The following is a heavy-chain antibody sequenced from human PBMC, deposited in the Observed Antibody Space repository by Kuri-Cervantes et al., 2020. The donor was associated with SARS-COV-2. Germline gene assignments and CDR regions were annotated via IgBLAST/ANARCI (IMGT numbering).Heavy chain of an antibody. CDR2: INHSGST. D-gene: IGHD1-1*01. Sequence: SETLSLTCAVYGGSFSGYYWSWIRQPPGKGLEWIGEINHSGSTNYNPSLKSRVTISVDTSKNQFSLKLSSVTAADTAVYYCARIRHPHWYFDLWGRGTLVTVSS. V-gene: IGHV4-34*01. CDR3: ARIRHPHWYFDL. J-gene: IGHJ2*01. CDR1: GGSFSGYY.